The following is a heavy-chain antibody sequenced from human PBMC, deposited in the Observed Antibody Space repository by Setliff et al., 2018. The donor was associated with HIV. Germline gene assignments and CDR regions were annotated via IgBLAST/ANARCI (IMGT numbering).Heavy chain of an antibody. J-gene: IGHJ5*02. Sequence: EASVKVSCKASGYTFTSYGISWVRQAPGQGLEWMGWISAYNGNTNYAQKLQGRVTMTTDTSTSTAYMELRSLRSDDTAVYYCARGDGYCSSTSCLGWFDPWGQGTLVTVSS. D-gene: IGHD2-2*01. CDR3: ARGDGYCSSTSCLGWFDP. CDR2: ISAYNGNT. V-gene: IGHV1-18*01. CDR1: GYTFTSYG.